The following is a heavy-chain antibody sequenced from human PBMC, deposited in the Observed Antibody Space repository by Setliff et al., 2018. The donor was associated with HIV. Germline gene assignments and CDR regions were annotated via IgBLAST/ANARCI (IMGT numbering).Heavy chain of an antibody. V-gene: IGHV4-39*07. J-gene: IGHJ4*02. Sequence: TSETLSLTCTVSGGSMTSSNYYWGWIRQSPGRGLEWIGSISSSGSTTYHPSLRSRVTVSAATSKNRFSLKLTSVTAADTAVYFCARDPHYFDTSGHYSWFYFDYWGQGTLVTV. CDR3: ARDPHYFDTSGHYSWFYFDY. D-gene: IGHD3-22*01. CDR1: GGSMTSSNYY. CDR2: ISSSGST.